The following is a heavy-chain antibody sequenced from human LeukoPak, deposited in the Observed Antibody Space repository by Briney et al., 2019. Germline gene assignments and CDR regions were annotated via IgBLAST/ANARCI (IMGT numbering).Heavy chain of an antibody. J-gene: IGHJ3*02. D-gene: IGHD1-26*01. V-gene: IGHV1-69*04. Sequence: ASVKVSCKASGYTFTSYGISWVRQAPGQGLEWMGRIIPILGIANYAQKFQGRVTITADKSTSTAYMELSSLRSEDTAVYYCARDSLVGATGGGAFDIWGQGTMVTVSS. CDR2: IIPILGIA. CDR3: ARDSLVGATGGGAFDI. CDR1: GYTFTSYG.